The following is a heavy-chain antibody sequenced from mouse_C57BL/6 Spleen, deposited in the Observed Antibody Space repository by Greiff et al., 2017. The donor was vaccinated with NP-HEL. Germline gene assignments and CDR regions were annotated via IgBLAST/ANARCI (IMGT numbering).Heavy chain of an antibody. CDR3: TRGDGGPGYFDV. CDR2: IDPETGGT. CDR1: GYTFTDYE. J-gene: IGHJ1*03. D-gene: IGHD1-1*02. V-gene: IGHV1-15*01. Sequence: VQLQESGAELVRPGASVTLSCKASGYTFTDYEMHWVKQTPVHGLEWIGAIDPETGGTAYNQKFKGKAILTADKSSSTAYMELRSLTSEDCAVDYCTRGDGGPGYFDVWGTGTTVTVSS.